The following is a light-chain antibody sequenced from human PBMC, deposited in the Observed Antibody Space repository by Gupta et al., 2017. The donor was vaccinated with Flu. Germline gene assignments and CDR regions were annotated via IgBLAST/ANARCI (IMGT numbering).Light chain of an antibody. CDR1: QSVRSSH. V-gene: IGKV3-20*01. CDR3: QQYDASSGYS. CDR2: SVS. J-gene: IGKJ2*01. Sequence: EIVLTQSPGILSLSPGERATLSCRASQSVRSSHLAWYQQKPGQAPRLLINSVSSRATGIPDRFSGSGSGADFTLTINRLEPEDFAVYYCQQYDASSGYSFGQGTKLEIK.